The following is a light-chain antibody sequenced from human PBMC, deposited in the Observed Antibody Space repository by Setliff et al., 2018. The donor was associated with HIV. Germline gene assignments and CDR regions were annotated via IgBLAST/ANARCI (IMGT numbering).Light chain of an antibody. CDR2: DVS. CDR1: SSDIGTYNY. Sequence: QSALAQPASVSGSPGQSITFSCTGSSSDIGTYNYVSWYQQHPGKAPKLMIYDVSRRPSGVPDRFSGSKSGNTASLTISGLQADDEADYYCCSYAGSYTYIFGTGTKVTVL. CDR3: CSYAGSYTYI. V-gene: IGLV2-11*01. J-gene: IGLJ1*01.